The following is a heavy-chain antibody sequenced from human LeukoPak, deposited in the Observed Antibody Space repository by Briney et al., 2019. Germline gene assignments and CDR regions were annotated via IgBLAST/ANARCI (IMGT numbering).Heavy chain of an antibody. CDR2: IIPIFGTA. D-gene: IGHD5-24*01. J-gene: IGHJ4*02. Sequence: GASVKVSCKASGYTFTNNYLHWVRQAPGQGLEWMGGIIPIFGTANYAQKFQGRVTITADESTSTAYMELSSLRSEDTAVYYCVREGGDGYNLDWGQGTLVTVSS. CDR3: VREGGDGYNLD. CDR1: GYTFTNNY. V-gene: IGHV1-69*13.